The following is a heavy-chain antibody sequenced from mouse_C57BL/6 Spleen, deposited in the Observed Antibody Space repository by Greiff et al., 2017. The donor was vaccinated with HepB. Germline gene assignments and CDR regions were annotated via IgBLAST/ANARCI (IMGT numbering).Heavy chain of an antibody. CDR1: GYTFTSYW. J-gene: IGHJ4*01. V-gene: IGHV1-53*01. CDR3: ARWERHYYAMDY. D-gene: IGHD4-1*01. Sequence: QVQLQQPGTELVKPGASVKLSCKASGYTFTSYWMHWVKQRPGQGLEWIGNINASNGGTNYNEKFKSKATLTVDKSSSTAYMQLSSLTSEDSAVYYCARWERHYYAMDYWGQGTSVTVSS. CDR2: INASNGGT.